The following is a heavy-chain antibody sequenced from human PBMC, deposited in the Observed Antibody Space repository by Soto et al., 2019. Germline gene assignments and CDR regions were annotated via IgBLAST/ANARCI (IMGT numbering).Heavy chain of an antibody. D-gene: IGHD3-22*01. CDR3: LMIGRPPRSTLFHYTTLLRAWF. V-gene: IGHV4-38-2*01. Sequence: ILRPPKKGLEWIGSIYHSGKTYYNPSLKSRVTMSVDTSKNQFSLKLTSVTAADTAMFYFLMIGRPPRSTLFHYTTLLRAWF. J-gene: IGHJ5*01. CDR2: IYHSGKT.